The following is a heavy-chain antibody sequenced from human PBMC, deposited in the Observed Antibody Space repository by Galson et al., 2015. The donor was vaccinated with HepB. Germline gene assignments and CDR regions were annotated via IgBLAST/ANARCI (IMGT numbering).Heavy chain of an antibody. Sequence: SLRLSCAASGFTFSSYGMHWVRQAPGKGLEWVAVIWYDGSNKYYADSVKGRFTISRDNSKNTLYLQMNSLRAEDTAVYYCARELDYYDSSGYYSLFDYWGQGTPVTVSS. J-gene: IGHJ4*02. V-gene: IGHV3-33*08. CDR3: ARELDYYDSSGYYSLFDY. CDR1: GFTFSSYG. D-gene: IGHD3-22*01. CDR2: IWYDGSNK.